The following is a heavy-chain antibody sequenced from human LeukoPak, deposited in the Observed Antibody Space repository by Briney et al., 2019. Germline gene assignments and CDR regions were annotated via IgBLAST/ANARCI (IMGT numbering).Heavy chain of an antibody. V-gene: IGHV3-21*01. CDR1: GFTFSSDT. CDR2: ISSSSSYI. CDR3: ARGYCSTTSCYFP. D-gene: IGHD2-2*01. Sequence: PGESLRLSCAASGFTFSSDTMNWVRQAPGKGLEWVSSISSSSSYIYYADSVKGRFTISRDNAKNSLYLQMNSLRAEDTAVYYCARGYCSTTSCYFPWGQGTLVTVSS. J-gene: IGHJ5*02.